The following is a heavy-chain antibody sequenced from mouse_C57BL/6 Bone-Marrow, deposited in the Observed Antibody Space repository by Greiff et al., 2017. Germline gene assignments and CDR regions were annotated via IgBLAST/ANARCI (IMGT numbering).Heavy chain of an antibody. J-gene: IGHJ2*01. CDR2: IDPSNGDT. D-gene: IGHD2-1*01. V-gene: IGHV1-52*01. CDR3: ARLYYNFDY. CDR1: GYTFTSYW. Sequence: VQLQQPGAELVRPGSSVKLSCKASGYTFTSYWMHWVKQRPIQGLEWIGNIDPSNGDTNYNQKFKNKATLTVDKSSSTAYMQLSSLTSEDSAVYYCARLYYNFDYWGQGTTLTVSS.